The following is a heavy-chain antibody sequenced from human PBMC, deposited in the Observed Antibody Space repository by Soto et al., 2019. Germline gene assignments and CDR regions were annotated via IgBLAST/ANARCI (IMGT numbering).Heavy chain of an antibody. CDR2: TYYMSKWYN. J-gene: IGHJ6*02. D-gene: IGHD3-22*01. Sequence: SQTLSLTCAISGDRVSSNSAAWNWIRQSPSRGIEWLGRTYYMSKWYNDYAVSGKSRITTNPVTYKKQFSLQLNSVTPEDTTVYYSAREYCYDSSGYCYYYGLDVWGQGTTVTVSS. V-gene: IGHV6-1*01. CDR1: GDRVSSNSAA. CDR3: AREYCYDSSGYCYYYGLDV.